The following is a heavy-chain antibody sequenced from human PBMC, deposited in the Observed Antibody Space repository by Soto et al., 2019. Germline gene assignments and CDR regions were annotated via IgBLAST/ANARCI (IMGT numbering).Heavy chain of an antibody. CDR1: GYTFTSYY. D-gene: IGHD4-17*01. V-gene: IGHV1-46*01. CDR3: ARGPMTTVTTGAFDI. Sequence: ASVKVSCKASGYTFTSYYMHWVRQAPGQGLEWMGIINPSGGSTSYAQKFQGRVTMTRDTSTSTVYMELSSLRSEDTAVYYCARGPMTTVTTGAFDIWGQGTMVTVSS. J-gene: IGHJ3*02. CDR2: INPSGGST.